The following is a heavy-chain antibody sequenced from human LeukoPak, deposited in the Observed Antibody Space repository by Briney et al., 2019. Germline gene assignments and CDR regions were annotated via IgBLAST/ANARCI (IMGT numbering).Heavy chain of an antibody. CDR3: ARGVYGSGDY. CDR2: LYSSGST. J-gene: IGHJ4*02. Sequence: SETLSLTCTVSRGSIGSYYWSWIRQPAGKGLEWIGRLYSSGSTNYNPSLKSRVTMSVDTSKNQFSLKLTSVTAADTAVYYCARGVYGSGDYWGQGTLVTVSS. D-gene: IGHD3-10*01. V-gene: IGHV4-4*07. CDR1: RGSIGSYY.